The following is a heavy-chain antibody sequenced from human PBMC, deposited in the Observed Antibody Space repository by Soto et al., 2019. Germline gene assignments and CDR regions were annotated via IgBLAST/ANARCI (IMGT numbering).Heavy chain of an antibody. CDR1: GGSISSYY. CDR2: SYYSGST. Sequence: SETLSLTCTVSGGSISSYYWSWIRQPPGKGLEWIGYSYYSGSTNYNPSLKSRVTISVDTSKNQFSLKLSSVTAADPAVYYCGKDEGAGYYYLAYWGKGTWVPVSS. D-gene: IGHD3-9*01. CDR3: GKDEGAGYYYLAY. V-gene: IGHV4-59*08. J-gene: IGHJ4*02.